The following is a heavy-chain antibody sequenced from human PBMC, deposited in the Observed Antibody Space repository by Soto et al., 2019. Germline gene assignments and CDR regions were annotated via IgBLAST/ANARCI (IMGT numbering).Heavy chain of an antibody. CDR3: ASHPPRGDYSKYATTY. CDR1: GFTFSSFW. Sequence: EVQLVESGGGLVQPGGSLRLSGAASGFTFSSFWMSWVREVPGKGLEWMANIKEDGSEKYYVDSVKGRFTISRDNAKHSLYLQMNSLRADDTAVYYCASHPPRGDYSKYATTYWGQGTLVTVSS. CDR2: IKEDGSEK. D-gene: IGHD4-4*01. V-gene: IGHV3-7*03. J-gene: IGHJ4*02.